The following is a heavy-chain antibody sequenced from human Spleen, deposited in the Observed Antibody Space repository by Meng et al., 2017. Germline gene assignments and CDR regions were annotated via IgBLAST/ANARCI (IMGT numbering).Heavy chain of an antibody. Sequence: QPQLQESGPGLVKPSETLSLPCSVSGDSISSSDSYWGWIRQSPGKGLEWIGSIGHSGFTYYTPSLESRVTVSVDTSRSQFSLELTSVTAADTAVYYCVRSSAWVRTGFDPWGQGTLVTVSS. D-gene: IGHD6-19*01. CDR3: VRSSAWVRTGFDP. J-gene: IGHJ5*02. V-gene: IGHV4-39*01. CDR1: GDSISSSDSY. CDR2: IGHSGFT.